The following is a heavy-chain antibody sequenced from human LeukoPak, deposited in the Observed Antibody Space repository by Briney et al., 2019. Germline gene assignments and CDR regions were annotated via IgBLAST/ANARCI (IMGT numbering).Heavy chain of an antibody. CDR2: IWYDGINK. V-gene: IGHV3-33*01. D-gene: IGHD3-10*01. CDR3: ARLSGRRFDY. CDR1: GFTFRTFG. J-gene: IGHJ4*02. Sequence: QPGRSLRLSYAASGFTFRTFGMHWVRQAPGKGLEWVAIIWYDGINKYCADSVKGRFTISRDNSKNTLYLQMNSLRAEDTAVYYCARLSGRRFDYWGQGTLVTVSS.